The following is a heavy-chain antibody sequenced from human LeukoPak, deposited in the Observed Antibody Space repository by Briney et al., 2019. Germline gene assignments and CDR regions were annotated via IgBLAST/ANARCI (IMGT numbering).Heavy chain of an antibody. D-gene: IGHD3-22*01. CDR3: ATRRITMIVGTNWFDP. J-gene: IGHJ5*02. Sequence: GASVKVSCKASGYSFTNYDINWVRQATGQGLEWMGWMNPKSGDTGYSQKFQGRVTMTEDTSTDTAYMELSSLRSEDTAVYYCATRRITMIVGTNWFDPWGQGTLVTVSS. CDR2: MNPKSGDT. CDR1: GYSFTNYD. V-gene: IGHV1-8*02.